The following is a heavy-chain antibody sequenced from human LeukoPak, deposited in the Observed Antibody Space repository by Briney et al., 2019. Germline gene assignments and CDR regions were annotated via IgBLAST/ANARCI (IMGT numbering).Heavy chain of an antibody. V-gene: IGHV3-23*01. D-gene: IGHD6-13*01. CDR1: GFTFSSYA. J-gene: IGHJ4*02. CDR2: ISGSGGST. Sequence: GGSLRLSCAASGFTFSSYAMSWVRQAPGKGLEWVSAISGSGGSTYYADSVKDRFTISRDNSKNTLYLQMNSLRAEDTAVYYCAKFYSRASYFDYWGQGTLVTVSS. CDR3: AKFYSRASYFDY.